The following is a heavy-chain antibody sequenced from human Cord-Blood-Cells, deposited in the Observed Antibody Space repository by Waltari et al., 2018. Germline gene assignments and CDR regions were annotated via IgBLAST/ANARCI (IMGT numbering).Heavy chain of an antibody. J-gene: IGHJ5*02. D-gene: IGHD2-2*01. CDR1: GYSISSGYY. Sequence: QVQLQESGPGLVKPSETLSLTCTVSGYSISSGYYWGWIRQPPGKGLEWIGSIYHSGSTYYNPALKSRGTISVDTSKNQFSLKLSSVTAADTAVYYCARSFCSSTSCLNWFDPWGQGTLVTVSS. V-gene: IGHV4-38-2*02. CDR2: IYHSGST. CDR3: ARSFCSSTSCLNWFDP.